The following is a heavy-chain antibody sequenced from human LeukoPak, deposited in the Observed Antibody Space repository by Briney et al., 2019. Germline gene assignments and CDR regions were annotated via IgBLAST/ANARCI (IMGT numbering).Heavy chain of an antibody. V-gene: IGHV4-34*01. Sequence: SETLSLTCAVYGGSFSGYYWSWIRQPPGKGLEWIGEINHSGSTNYNPSLKSRVTISVDTSKNQFSLKLSSVTAADTAVYYCARATNYHGSSGFWGQGTLDTVSS. CDR3: ARATNYHGSSGF. CDR2: INHSGST. D-gene: IGHD3-22*01. J-gene: IGHJ4*02. CDR1: GGSFSGYY.